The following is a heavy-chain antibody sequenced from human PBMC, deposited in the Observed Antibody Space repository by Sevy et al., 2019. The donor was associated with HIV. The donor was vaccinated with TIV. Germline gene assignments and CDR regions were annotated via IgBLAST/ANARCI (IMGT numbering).Heavy chain of an antibody. CDR2: IYYSERT. V-gene: IGHV4-31*03. D-gene: IGHD1-26*01. J-gene: IGHJ3*02. Sequence: SETLSLTCTVSDGSISSLNYYWSWIRQHPGKGLEWIGYIYYSERTNYNPSLKSRVIISVDTSKNQFSLRLSSVTAADTAVYYCARDNAYLTSDGFDIWGQGTMVTVSS. CDR3: ARDNAYLTSDGFDI. CDR1: DGSISSLNYY.